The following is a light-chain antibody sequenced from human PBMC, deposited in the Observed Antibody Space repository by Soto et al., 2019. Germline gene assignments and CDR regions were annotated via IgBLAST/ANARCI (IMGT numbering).Light chain of an antibody. CDR1: QSVSNNY. CDR3: QQYGSSPRT. J-gene: IGKJ1*01. CDR2: GAS. V-gene: IGKV3-20*01. Sequence: EIVLTQSPGTLSLSPGERATLSCRAGQSVSNNYLAWYQQKSGQAPRLLIYGASSRAAVIPDRFSGSGSGTDFTLTISRLEPEDFAVYYCQQYGSSPRTFGQGTKVEIK.